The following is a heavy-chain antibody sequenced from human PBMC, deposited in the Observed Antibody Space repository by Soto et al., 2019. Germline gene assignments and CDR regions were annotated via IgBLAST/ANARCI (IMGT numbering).Heavy chain of an antibody. V-gene: IGHV3-9*01. CDR1: GFSLQDYA. CDR3: GKDLGPGGMDV. Sequence: EVQVVESGGGLVQPGRSLRLSCAASGFSLQDYAMHWVRQAPGKGLEWVSGIDWNSGGIDYADSVKGRFTISRANAKNSLFLQMNSVRAEDTALYYCGKDLGPGGMDVWGQGTSVTVSS. CDR2: IDWNSGGI. J-gene: IGHJ6*02.